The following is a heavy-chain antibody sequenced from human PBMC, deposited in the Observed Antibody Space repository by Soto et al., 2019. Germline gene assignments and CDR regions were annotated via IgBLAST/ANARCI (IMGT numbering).Heavy chain of an antibody. V-gene: IGHV3-30-3*01. Sequence: PGGSLRLSCAASGFTFSSYAMHWVRQAPGKGLEWVAVISYDGSNKYYADSVKGRFTISRDNSKNTPYLQMNSLRAEDTAVYYCASSLGSSWTNWFDPWGQGTLVTVSS. CDR2: ISYDGSNK. CDR3: ASSLGSSWTNWFDP. D-gene: IGHD6-13*01. CDR1: GFTFSSYA. J-gene: IGHJ5*02.